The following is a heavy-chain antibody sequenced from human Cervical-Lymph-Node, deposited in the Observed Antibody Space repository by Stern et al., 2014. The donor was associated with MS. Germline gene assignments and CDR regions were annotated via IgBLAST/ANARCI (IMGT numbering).Heavy chain of an antibody. D-gene: IGHD6-19*01. CDR3: ARVSVASTEDY. V-gene: IGHV7-4-1*02. CDR2: INTNTGKP. J-gene: IGHJ4*02. CDR1: GYTFTNYP. Sequence: QDQLVQSGSELKKPGASVKISCKASGYTFTNYPMNWVRQAPGQGLEWMGWINTNTGKPTYAQDFTGRFDFSLDTSVSTAYLQISGLKSEDTAVYFCARVSVASTEDYWGQGTLVSVSS.